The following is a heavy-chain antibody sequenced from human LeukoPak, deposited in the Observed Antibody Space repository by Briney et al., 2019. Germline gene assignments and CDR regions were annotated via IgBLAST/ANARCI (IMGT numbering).Heavy chain of an antibody. Sequence: AGGSLRLSCAASGFTFDNYAMHWVRQAPGKGLEWLSIISCNSGYIGYADSVKGRFTISRDNDKKSLDLQMNSLRAEDTDFYYCAKVRGTYSSGYFFDYWGQGTLVTVSS. V-gene: IGHV3-9*01. CDR2: ISCNSGYI. D-gene: IGHD6-19*01. J-gene: IGHJ4*02. CDR1: GFTFDNYA. CDR3: AKVRGTYSSGYFFDY.